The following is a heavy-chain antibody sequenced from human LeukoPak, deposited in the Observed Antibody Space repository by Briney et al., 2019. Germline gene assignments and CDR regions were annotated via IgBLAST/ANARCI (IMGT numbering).Heavy chain of an antibody. J-gene: IGHJ4*02. CDR1: GFTFSSYE. Sequence: GGSLRLSCAASGFTFSSYEMNWVRQAPGKGLEWVSYISSSGSTIYYADFVKGRFTISRDNSKNTLYLQMNSLRAEDTALYFCAKSGYNRFDYWGQGTLVTVSS. CDR3: AKSGYNRFDY. V-gene: IGHV3-48*03. CDR2: ISSSGSTI. D-gene: IGHD5-24*01.